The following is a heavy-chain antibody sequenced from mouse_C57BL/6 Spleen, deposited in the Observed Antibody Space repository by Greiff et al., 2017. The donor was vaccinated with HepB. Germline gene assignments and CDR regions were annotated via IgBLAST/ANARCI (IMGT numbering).Heavy chain of an antibody. CDR2: IYPRDGST. CDR1: GYTFTRYV. Sequence: QVQLQQSGPELVKPGASVKLSCKASGYTFTRYVINWVKQRPGPGLEWIGLIYPRDGSTKYNEKFKGKATLTVDTSSSTAYMELHSLTSEDSAVYFCARSLYYYGSSYPYYAMDYWGQGTSVTVSS. V-gene: IGHV1-85*01. CDR3: ARSLYYYGSSYPYYAMDY. J-gene: IGHJ4*01. D-gene: IGHD1-1*01.